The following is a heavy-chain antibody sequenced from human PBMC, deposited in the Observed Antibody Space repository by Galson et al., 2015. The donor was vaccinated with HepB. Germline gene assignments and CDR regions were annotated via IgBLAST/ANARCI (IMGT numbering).Heavy chain of an antibody. J-gene: IGHJ4*02. CDR3: ARDFDCSGGSCYPDC. CDR1: GFTFSDYY. D-gene: IGHD2-15*01. CDR2: ISSSSSYT. Sequence: SLRLSCAASGFTFSDYYMSWIRQAPGKGLEWVSYISSSSSYTNYADSVKGRFTISRDNAKNSLYLQMNSLRAEDTAVYYCARDFDCSGGSCYPDCWGQGTLVTVSS. V-gene: IGHV3-11*05.